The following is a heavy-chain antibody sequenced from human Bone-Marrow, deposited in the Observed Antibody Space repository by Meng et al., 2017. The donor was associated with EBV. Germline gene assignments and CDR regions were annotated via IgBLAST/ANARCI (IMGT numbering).Heavy chain of an antibody. V-gene: IGHV1-69*01. CDR1: GGTFRSDA. CDR3: ASESGRGFTPDY. CDR2: LIPMSDAP. D-gene: IGHD3-10*01. Sequence: QVQWGESGAEVKKPGASVKVSCKTSGGTFRSDAISWVRQAPGQGLEWMGGLIPMSDAPHYAQKFQGRVTITADESTSTHYMDLSGLRSEDTAVYYCASESGRGFTPDYWGQGTLVTVSS. J-gene: IGHJ4*02.